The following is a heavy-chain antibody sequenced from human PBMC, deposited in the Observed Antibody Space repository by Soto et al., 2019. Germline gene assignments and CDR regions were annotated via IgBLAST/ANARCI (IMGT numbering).Heavy chain of an antibody. CDR1: GFTFKAYA. D-gene: IGHD4-4*01. V-gene: IGHV3-23*01. CDR3: AKDEGTLSTVFDY. Sequence: PGGSLRLSCVASGFTFKAYAMGWVRQAPGKGLEWVSSITATNGNTYYADSVRGRFTISRDNSRNSLFLQMNGLRPEDSALYYCAKDEGTLSTVFDYWGQGTLVTVSS. J-gene: IGHJ4*02. CDR2: ITATNGNT.